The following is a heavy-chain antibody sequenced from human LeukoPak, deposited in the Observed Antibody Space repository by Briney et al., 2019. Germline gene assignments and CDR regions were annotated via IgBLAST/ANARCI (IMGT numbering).Heavy chain of an antibody. V-gene: IGHV4-34*01. Sequence: SETLSLTCAVYGESFSGYFWSWIRQPPGKGLERIGEINHSGYTNYNPSLKSRVTISVDTSKKQFSLKLNSVTAADTAVYYCATGIYGSGSYSWPYDAFDIWGQGTMVTVSS. CDR1: GESFSGYF. D-gene: IGHD3-10*01. CDR2: INHSGYT. CDR3: ATGIYGSGSYSWPYDAFDI. J-gene: IGHJ3*02.